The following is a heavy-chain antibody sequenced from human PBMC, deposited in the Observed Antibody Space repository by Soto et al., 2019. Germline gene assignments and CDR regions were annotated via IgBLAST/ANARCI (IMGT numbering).Heavy chain of an antibody. D-gene: IGHD3-9*01. Sequence: ASVKVSCKASGYTFTSYYMHWVRQAPGQGLEWMGIINPSGGSTSYAQKFQGRVTMTRDTSTSTVYMELSSLRSEDTAVYYCARDRGYDILTGSAYYFDYWGQGTLVTVS. CDR3: ARDRGYDILTGSAYYFDY. J-gene: IGHJ4*02. CDR2: INPSGGST. V-gene: IGHV1-46*03. CDR1: GYTFTSYY.